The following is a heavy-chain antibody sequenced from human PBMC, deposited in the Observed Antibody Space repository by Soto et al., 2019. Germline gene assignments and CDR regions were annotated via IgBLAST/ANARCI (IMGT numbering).Heavy chain of an antibody. CDR3: AREGSGDAYNAGGAMEY. D-gene: IGHD5-18*01. V-gene: IGHV3-30*03. Sequence: GWSLRLSCGTSGFSFSSYVLHLVRQAPGKGLEWVAVLSYYERDKYYADSVKGRFTISRDNSKNTLYLQMNSLRAEETAVYYCAREGSGDAYNAGGAMEYWGQGTLVTVS. CDR1: GFSFSSYV. CDR2: LSYYERDK. J-gene: IGHJ4*02.